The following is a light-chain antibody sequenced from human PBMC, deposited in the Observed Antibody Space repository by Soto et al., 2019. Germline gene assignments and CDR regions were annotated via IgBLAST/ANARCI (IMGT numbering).Light chain of an antibody. CDR3: QSYDSSLAVV. CDR1: SSNIGAGYD. CDR2: GNS. V-gene: IGLV1-40*01. J-gene: IGLJ2*01. Sequence: QLVLTQPPSVSGAPGQRVTISCTGSSSNIGAGYDVHWYQQLPGTAPKLLIYGNSNRPSGVPDRFSGSKSDTSASLAITGLQSEDEADYYCQSYDSSLAVVFGGGTKRTV.